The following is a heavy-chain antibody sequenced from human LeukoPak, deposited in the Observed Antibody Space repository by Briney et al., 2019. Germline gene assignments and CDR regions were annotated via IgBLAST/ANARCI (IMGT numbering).Heavy chain of an antibody. CDR2: IDQDGSAK. V-gene: IGHV3-7*01. Sequence: GGPLTLPCAASGFPFRNSWMRWVRQTPGRGLEWVANIDQDGSAKSHVDSVKGRFTISRENAVNSLSLQMNILRADDTAVYYCARLRRGPWHFDLCGRGTLVTVSS. D-gene: IGHD3-10*01. CDR1: GFPFRNSW. J-gene: IGHJ2*01. CDR3: ARLRRGPWHFDL.